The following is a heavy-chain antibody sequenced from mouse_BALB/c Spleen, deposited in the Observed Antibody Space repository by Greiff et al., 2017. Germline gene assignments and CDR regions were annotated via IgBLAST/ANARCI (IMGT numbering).Heavy chain of an antibody. CDR2: ISYDGSN. CDR3: ASGGPFAY. V-gene: IGHV3-6*02. J-gene: IGHJ3*01. D-gene: IGHD1-1*02. CDR1: GYSITSGYY. Sequence: EVQLQQSGPGLVKPSQSLSLTCSVTGYSITSGYYWNWIRQFPGNKLEWMGYISYDGSNNYNPSLKNRISITRDTSKNQFFLKLNSVTTEDTATYNCASGGPFAYWGQGTLVTVSA.